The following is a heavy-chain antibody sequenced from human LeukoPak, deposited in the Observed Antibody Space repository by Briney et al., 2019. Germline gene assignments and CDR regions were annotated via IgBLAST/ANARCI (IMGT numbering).Heavy chain of an antibody. CDR3: ARGSWAAAAHFDY. J-gene: IGHJ4*02. CDR1: GFTFSSYG. D-gene: IGHD6-13*01. V-gene: IGHV3-30*03. CDR2: ISYDGSNK. Sequence: TGGSLRLSCAASGFTFSSYGMHWVRQAPGKGLEWVAVISYDGSNKYYADSVKGRFTISRDNSKNTLYLQMNSLRAEDTAVYYCARGSWAAAAHFDYWGQGTLVTVSS.